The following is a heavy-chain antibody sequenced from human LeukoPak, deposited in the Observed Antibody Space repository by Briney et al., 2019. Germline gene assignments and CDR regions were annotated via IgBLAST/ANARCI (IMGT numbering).Heavy chain of an antibody. D-gene: IGHD6-13*01. CDR2: ISSSGSTI. CDR1: GFTFSSYE. V-gene: IGHV3-48*03. CDR3: ARDGGIAAAPRDNWFDP. Sequence: GGSLRLSCAASGFTFSSYEMNWVRQAPGKGLEWVSYISSSGSTIYYADSVKGRSTISRDNAKSSLYLQMNSLRAEDTAVYYCARDGGIAAAPRDNWFDPWGQGTLVTVSS. J-gene: IGHJ5*02.